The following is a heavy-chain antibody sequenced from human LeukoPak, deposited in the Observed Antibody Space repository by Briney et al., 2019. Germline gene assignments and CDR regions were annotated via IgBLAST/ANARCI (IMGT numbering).Heavy chain of an antibody. CDR2: ISSSSSYI. V-gene: IGHV3-21*04. J-gene: IGHJ3*02. CDR3: ARVPSNLGAFDI. D-gene: IGHD1-1*01. Sequence: GGSLRLSCAASGFTFSSYSMNWVRQAPGKGLEWVSSISSSSSYIYYADSVKGRFTISRDNSKNTLYLQMNSLRAEDTAVYYCARVPSNLGAFDIWGQGTMVTVSS. CDR1: GFTFSSYS.